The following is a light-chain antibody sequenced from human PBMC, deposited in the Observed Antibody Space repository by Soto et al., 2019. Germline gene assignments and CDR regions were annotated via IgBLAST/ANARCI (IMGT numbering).Light chain of an antibody. CDR1: QSVSSTY. CDR2: GAS. CDR3: QQWGSSSWT. J-gene: IGKJ1*01. V-gene: IGKV3-20*01. Sequence: EIVLTQSPGTLSLSPGEGATLSCRASQSVSSTYLAWYQQKPGQAPRLLIYGASTRATGIPDRFSGSGSGTDFTLTISRLEPEDFAVYYCQQWGSSSWTFGQGTKWIS.